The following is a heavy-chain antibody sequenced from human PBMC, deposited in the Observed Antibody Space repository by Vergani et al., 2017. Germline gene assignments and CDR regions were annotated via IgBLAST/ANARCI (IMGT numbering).Heavy chain of an antibody. Sequence: QVQLQESGPGLVKPSQTLSLTCTVSGGSISSGSYYWSWIRQPAGKGLEWIGRIYTSGSTNYNPSLKSRVTMSVDTSKNQFSLKLSSVTAADTAVYYCASVPRVPAAFYFDYWGQGTLVTVSS. D-gene: IGHD2-2*01. J-gene: IGHJ4*02. V-gene: IGHV4-61*02. CDR3: ASVPRVPAAFYFDY. CDR1: GGSISSGSYY. CDR2: IYTSGST.